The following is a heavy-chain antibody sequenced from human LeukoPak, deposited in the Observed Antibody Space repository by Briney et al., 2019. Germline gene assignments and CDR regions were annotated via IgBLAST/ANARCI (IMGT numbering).Heavy chain of an antibody. CDR3: ARARRYSSSWYFFNY. CDR2: IYYSGST. D-gene: IGHD6-13*01. Sequence: SDTLSLTCTVSGGXIRSGDYYWSWIRQPPGKGLEWIGYIYYSGSTDYNPSLKSRATISVDTSKNQFSLKLSSVTAADTAVYYCARARRYSSSWYFFNYWGQGTLVTVSS. J-gene: IGHJ4*02. V-gene: IGHV4-30-4*02. CDR1: GGXIRSGDYY.